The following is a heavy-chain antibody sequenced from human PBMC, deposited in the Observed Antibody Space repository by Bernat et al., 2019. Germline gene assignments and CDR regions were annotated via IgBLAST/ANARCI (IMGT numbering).Heavy chain of an antibody. CDR1: GFTFSSYG. J-gene: IGHJ3*02. CDR3: AKEYANDAFDI. Sequence: QVQLVESGGGVVQPGRSLRLSCAASGFTFSSYGMHWVRQAPGKGLEWVAVISYDGSNKYYADSVKGRFTISRDNSKNTLYLQMNSLRAEDTAVYYCAKEYANDAFDIWGQGTMVTVSS. V-gene: IGHV3-30*18. CDR2: ISYDGSNK.